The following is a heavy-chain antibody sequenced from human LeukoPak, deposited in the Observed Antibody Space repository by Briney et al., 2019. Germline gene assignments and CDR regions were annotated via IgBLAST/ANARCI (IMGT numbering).Heavy chain of an antibody. Sequence: GGSLRLSCSASGFTFSSYAMSWVRQAPGKGLEWVSAISGSGGSTYYADSVKGRFTISRDNSKNTLYLQMNSLRAEDTAVYYCAKDRSSSSSYDAFDIWGQGTMVTVSS. CDR1: GFTFSSYA. CDR2: ISGSGGST. J-gene: IGHJ3*02. V-gene: IGHV3-23*01. D-gene: IGHD6-6*01. CDR3: AKDRSSSSSYDAFDI.